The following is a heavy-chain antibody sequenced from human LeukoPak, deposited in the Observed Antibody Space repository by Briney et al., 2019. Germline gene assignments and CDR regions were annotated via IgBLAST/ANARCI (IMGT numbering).Heavy chain of an antibody. CDR2: ISYDGSNK. Sequence: GRSLRLSCAASGFTFSSYAMHWVRQAPGKGLEWVAVISYDGSNKYYADSVKGRFTISRDNSKNAVNSLRDEDTAVYYCAKDWGQRGVGASLGHWGQGTLVIVSS. V-gene: IGHV3-30*04. CDR3: AKDWGQRGVGASLGH. J-gene: IGHJ4*02. D-gene: IGHD1-26*01. CDR1: GFTFSSYA.